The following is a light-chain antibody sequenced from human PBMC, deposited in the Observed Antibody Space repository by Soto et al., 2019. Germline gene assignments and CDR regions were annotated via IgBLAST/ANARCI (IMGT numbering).Light chain of an antibody. CDR1: QSISRY. CDR3: QQGSNWPIN. V-gene: IGKV3-11*01. Sequence: IVLTQSPGTLSFSPGEIKTLTCRASQSISRYLAWYQQKPGQGPRLLIYGASNRATGIPARFSGSGSGTDFTLTIGSLEPEDFAVYYCQQGSNWPINFGKGQRLAI. CDR2: GAS. J-gene: IGKJ5*01.